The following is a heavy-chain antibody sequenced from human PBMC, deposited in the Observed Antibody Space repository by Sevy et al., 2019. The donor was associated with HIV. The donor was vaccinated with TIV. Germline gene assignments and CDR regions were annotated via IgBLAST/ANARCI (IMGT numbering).Heavy chain of an antibody. CDR2: IYHSGST. V-gene: IGHV4-38-2*01. CDR3: ARTGSYYDSSGYPSWFDP. CDR1: GCSISSGYY. J-gene: IGHJ5*02. Sequence: SETLSLTCAVSGCSISSGYYWGWIRQPPGKGLEWIGSIYHSGSTYYNPSLKSRVTISVDTSKNQFSLKLSSVTAADTAVYYCARTGSYYDSSGYPSWFDPWCQGTLVTVSS. D-gene: IGHD3-22*01.